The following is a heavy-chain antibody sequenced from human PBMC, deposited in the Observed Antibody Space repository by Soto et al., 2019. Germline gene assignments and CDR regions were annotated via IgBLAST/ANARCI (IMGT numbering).Heavy chain of an antibody. Sequence: QVHLVQSGAEVKTPGASVTISCKASGYTFSDYGIHWIRQAPGQRPEWLGWILCLNDRKEYSQKFQGRISLTRDTSAGTAYMGLSRLRSEDTAVYYCARGRRTCTEKTCYTDFDFWGKGSLVSVSS. V-gene: IGHV1-3*01. D-gene: IGHD2-2*02. CDR1: GYTFSDYG. J-gene: IGHJ4*02. CDR2: ILCLNDRK. CDR3: ARGRRTCTEKTCYTDFDF.